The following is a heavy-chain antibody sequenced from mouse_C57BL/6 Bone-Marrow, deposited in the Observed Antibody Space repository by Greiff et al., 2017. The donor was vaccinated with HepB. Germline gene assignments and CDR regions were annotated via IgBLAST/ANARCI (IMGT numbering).Heavy chain of an antibody. Sequence: EVQLVESGGGLVQPGGSLKLSCAASGFTFSDYGMAWVRQAPRKGPEWVAFISNLAYSIYYADTVTGRFTISRENAKNTLYLEMSSLRSEDTAMYYCARRSNWCDAMDYWGQGTSVTVSS. J-gene: IGHJ4*01. V-gene: IGHV5-15*01. CDR2: ISNLAYSI. CDR3: ARRSNWCDAMDY. CDR1: GFTFSDYG. D-gene: IGHD4-1*01.